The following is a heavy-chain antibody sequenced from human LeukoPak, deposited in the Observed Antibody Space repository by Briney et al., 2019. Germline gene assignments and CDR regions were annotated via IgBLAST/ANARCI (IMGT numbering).Heavy chain of an antibody. J-gene: IGHJ4*02. D-gene: IGHD3-10*01. CDR3: AKEDTMVRGVNSRMYDY. CDR2: ISGSGGGT. CDR1: GFTFSNYG. V-gene: IGHV3-23*01. Sequence: PGGSLRLSCAASGFTFSNYGMHWVRQAPGKGLEWVSAISGSGGGTYYADSVKGRFTISRDNSKNTLYLQMDSLRAEVTAVYYCAKEDTMVRGVNSRMYDYWGQGTLVTVSS.